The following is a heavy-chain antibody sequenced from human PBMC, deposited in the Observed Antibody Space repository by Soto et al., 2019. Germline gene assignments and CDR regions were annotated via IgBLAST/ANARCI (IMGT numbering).Heavy chain of an antibody. CDR1: GFTFSDYY. CDR3: ARDTAMGTGYYYYGMDV. Sequence: QVQLVESGGGLVKPGESLRLSCAASGFTFSDYYMSWIRQAPGKGLEWVSYISSSSSYTNYADSVKGRFTISRDNAKNSLYLQMNSLRAEDTSVYYRARDTAMGTGYYYYGMDVWCQGTTVTGSS. J-gene: IGHJ6*02. D-gene: IGHD5-18*01. CDR2: ISSSSSYT. V-gene: IGHV3-11*05.